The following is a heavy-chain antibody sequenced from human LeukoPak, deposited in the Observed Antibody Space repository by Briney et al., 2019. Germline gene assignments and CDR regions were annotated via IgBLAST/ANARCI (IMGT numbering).Heavy chain of an antibody. CDR2: ITGSGGGT. Sequence: GGSLRLSCAASGFTFSSHAMGWVRQAPGKGLEWVSSITGSGGGTYYGDSVKGRFTISRDNSKNTLYLQMNSLRAEDTAVYYCAKKREGMAAANWFDPWGQGTLVTVSS. CDR3: AKKREGMAAANWFDP. J-gene: IGHJ5*02. CDR1: GFTFSSHA. D-gene: IGHD6-13*01. V-gene: IGHV3-23*01.